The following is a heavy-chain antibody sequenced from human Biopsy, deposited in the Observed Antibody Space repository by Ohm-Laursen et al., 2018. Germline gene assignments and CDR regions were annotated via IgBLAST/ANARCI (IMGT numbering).Heavy chain of an antibody. V-gene: IGHV3-33*08. D-gene: IGHD3-10*01. CDR2: IWYDGTDK. CDR3: ARDRYYGSENYFSHYNMDV. J-gene: IGHJ6*03. Sequence: SLRLSCAASGFTFSSYAMSWVRQAPGKGLEWVAVIWYDGTDKFYADSVKGRFTISRDNSKNTLYLHMNSLRAADTAVYYCARDRYYGSENYFSHYNMDVWGQGTTVTVSS. CDR1: GFTFSSYA.